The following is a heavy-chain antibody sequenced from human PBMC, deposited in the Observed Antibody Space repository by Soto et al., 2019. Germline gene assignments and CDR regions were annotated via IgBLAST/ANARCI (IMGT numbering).Heavy chain of an antibody. V-gene: IGHV3-23*01. CDR1: GFTFSSYA. Sequence: GGSLRLSCAASGFTFSSYAMSWVRQAPGKGLEWVSAISGSGGSTYYADSVKGRFTISRDNSKNTLYLQMNSLRAEDTAVYYCAKRGSNYYGSGSYSPPFDPWGQGTLVTVSS. J-gene: IGHJ5*02. D-gene: IGHD3-10*01. CDR3: AKRGSNYYGSGSYSPPFDP. CDR2: ISGSGGST.